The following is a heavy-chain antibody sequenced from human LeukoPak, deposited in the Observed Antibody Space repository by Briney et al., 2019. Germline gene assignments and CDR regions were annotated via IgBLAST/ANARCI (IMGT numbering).Heavy chain of an antibody. CDR3: ARGADTHFDY. V-gene: IGHV3-13*04. CDR1: GFXFSNYD. CDR2: IGTAGDT. J-gene: IGHJ4*02. Sequence: GGSLRHSCAASGFXFSNYDIHWVRQATGKGLEWVSAIGTAGDTYYQGSVRGRFTMSRENAKNSLYLQMNSLTAGDTAVYYCARGADTHFDYWGQGILVTVSS. D-gene: IGHD2-15*01.